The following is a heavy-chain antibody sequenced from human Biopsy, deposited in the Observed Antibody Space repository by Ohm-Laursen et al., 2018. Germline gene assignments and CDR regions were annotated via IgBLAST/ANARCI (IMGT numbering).Heavy chain of an antibody. J-gene: IGHJ6*02. V-gene: IGHV3-23*01. D-gene: IGHD3-16*01. CDR2: ISGSAGST. CDR3: AKINPLSIYYYYGMDV. Sequence: SLRLSCTASGFTFSNYAMSWVRQAPGKGLEWVSAISGSAGSTNYADSVKGRFTISRDNSKNTLYLQLNSLRAEDTALYYCAKINPLSIYYYYGMDVWGQGTTVTVSS. CDR1: GFTFSNYA.